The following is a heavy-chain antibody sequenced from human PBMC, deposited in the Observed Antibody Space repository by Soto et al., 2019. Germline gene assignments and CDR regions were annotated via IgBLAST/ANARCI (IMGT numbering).Heavy chain of an antibody. CDR2: INPNSGAT. V-gene: IGHV1-2*04. CDR3: ATGPTTHS. Sequence: QVQLVQSGAEVKKPGASVKVSCKTSGYTFTGYYIHWVRQAPGQGLEWMGCINPNSGATNYAQKFRGWVTMTRDTSISTAYMELSSLTSDDTAVYYCATGPTTHSWGQGTLVTVSS. J-gene: IGHJ4*02. CDR1: GYTFTGYY. D-gene: IGHD2-15*01.